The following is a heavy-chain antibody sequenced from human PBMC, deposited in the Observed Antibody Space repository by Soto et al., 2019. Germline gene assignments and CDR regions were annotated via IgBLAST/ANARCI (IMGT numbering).Heavy chain of an antibody. J-gene: IGHJ4*02. Sequence: GGSLRLSCAASGFTFSSYGMHWVRQAPGKGLEWVAVISYDGSNKYYADSVKGRFTISRDNSKNTLYLQMNSLRAEDTAVYYCAREGDGYEGRFDYWGQGTLVTAPQ. V-gene: IGHV3-30*03. CDR2: ISYDGSNK. CDR3: AREGDGYEGRFDY. CDR1: GFTFSSYG. D-gene: IGHD3-22*01.